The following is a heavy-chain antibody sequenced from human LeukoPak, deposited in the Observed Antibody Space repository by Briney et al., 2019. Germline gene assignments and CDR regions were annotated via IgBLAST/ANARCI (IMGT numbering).Heavy chain of an antibody. V-gene: IGHV1-46*01. CDR1: GYTFTSYY. J-gene: IGHJ3*02. CDR3: ARGFSSRAFDI. CDR2: TNPSGGST. Sequence: ASVKVSCKASGYTFTSYYIHWVRQAPGQGLEWMGITNPSGGSTNYAQNFQGRVTMTRDTSTSTVYMELSSLRSEDAAVYYCARGFSSRAFDIWGQGTMVTVSS. D-gene: IGHD6-6*01.